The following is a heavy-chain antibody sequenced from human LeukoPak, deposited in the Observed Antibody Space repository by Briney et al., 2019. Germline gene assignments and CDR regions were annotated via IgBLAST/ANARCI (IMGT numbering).Heavy chain of an antibody. J-gene: IGHJ4*02. Sequence: GGSLRLSCVASGFPVSSAFMTWVRQAPGKGLEWVSLLASGGNTFFADSVKGRFTLSRDNSENTVYLQMNSLRAEDTAVYYCARAVGVVDCGAHSCKPYHFDSWGQGTLVAVSS. V-gene: IGHV3-66*01. CDR3: ARAVGVVDCGAHSCKPYHFDS. CDR1: GFPVSSAF. D-gene: IGHD2-2*01. CDR2: LASGGNT.